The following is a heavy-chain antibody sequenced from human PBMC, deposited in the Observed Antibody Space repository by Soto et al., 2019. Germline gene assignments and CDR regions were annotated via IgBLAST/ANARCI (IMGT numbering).Heavy chain of an antibody. CDR2: ISGTSSYT. V-gene: IGHV3-11*05. D-gene: IGHD3-9*01. J-gene: IGHJ4*02. CDR3: AREKYTTGYYYFDF. CDR1: GFSFSDYY. Sequence: GGSLRLSCAASGFSFSDYYMSWIRQAPGKGLEWVSYISGTSSYTNYADSVRGRFTISRDNAKNSLYLQMDSLKAEDTAVYFCAREKYTTGYYYFDFWGQGTLVTVSS.